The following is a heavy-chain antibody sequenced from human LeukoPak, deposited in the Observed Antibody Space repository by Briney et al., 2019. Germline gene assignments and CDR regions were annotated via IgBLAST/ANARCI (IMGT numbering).Heavy chain of an antibody. CDR2: IYSGGST. Sequence: PGGSLRLSCAASGFTVSSNYMSWVRQAPGKGLEWVSVIYSGGSTYYADSVKGRFTISRDNSKNTLYLQMNSLRAEDTAVYYRARGPSSGYETFDYWGQGTLVTVSS. V-gene: IGHV3-66*01. J-gene: IGHJ4*02. CDR3: ARGPSSGYETFDY. CDR1: GFTVSSNY. D-gene: IGHD5-12*01.